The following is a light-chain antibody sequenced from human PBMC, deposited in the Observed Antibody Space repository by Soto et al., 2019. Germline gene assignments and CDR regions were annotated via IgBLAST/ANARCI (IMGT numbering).Light chain of an antibody. CDR1: TSNIGTNY. J-gene: IGLJ2*01. CDR2: RNN. Sequence: QSVLTQPPSASGTPGQRVTISCSGSTSNIGTNYVYWYLQLPGTAPKLLIYRNNQRPSGVPDRFSGSKSGTSASLAISGLRSEDEDDYYCATWDDSLSGQVFGGGTKLTVL. V-gene: IGLV1-47*01. CDR3: ATWDDSLSGQV.